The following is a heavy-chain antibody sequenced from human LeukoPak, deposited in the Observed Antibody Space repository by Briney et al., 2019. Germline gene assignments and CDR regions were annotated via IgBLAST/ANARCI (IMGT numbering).Heavy chain of an antibody. D-gene: IGHD6-13*01. V-gene: IGHV3-15*01. Sequence: GGFLRLSCAASGFTFSNAWMSWVRQAPGKGLEWVGRIKSKTDGGTTDYAAPVKGRFAISRDDLKNTVYLQINILKTEDTAVYYCTTQSSTWGEASWGQGTLVTVSS. CDR1: GFTFSNAW. CDR3: TTQSSTWGEAS. J-gene: IGHJ5*02. CDR2: IKSKTDGGTT.